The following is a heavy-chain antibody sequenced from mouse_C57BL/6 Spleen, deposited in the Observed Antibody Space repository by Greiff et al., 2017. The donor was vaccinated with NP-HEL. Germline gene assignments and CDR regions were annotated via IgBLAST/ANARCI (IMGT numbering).Heavy chain of an antibody. CDR3: ARRYGSSYWYFDD. CDR2: ISSGSSTI. V-gene: IGHV5-17*01. CDR1: GFTFSDYG. D-gene: IGHD1-1*01. J-gene: IGHJ1*03. Sequence: EVKLVESGGGLVKPGGSLKLSCAASGFTFSDYGMHWVRQAPEKGLEWVAYISSGSSTIYHADTVKGRFTISRDNAKNTLFLQMTSLRSEGTAMYYCARRYGSSYWYFDDWGTGTTVTVSS.